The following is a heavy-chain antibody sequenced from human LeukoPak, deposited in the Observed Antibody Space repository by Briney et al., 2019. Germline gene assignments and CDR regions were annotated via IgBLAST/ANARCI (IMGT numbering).Heavy chain of an antibody. Sequence: ASVKVSCKASGGTFSSYAISWVRQAPGQGLEWMGGIIPIFGTANYAQKFQGRVTITADESTSTAYMELSSLRSEDTAVYYCARGDIAAAGTIDYWGQGTLVTVSS. CDR3: ARGDIAAAGTIDY. V-gene: IGHV1-69*13. CDR2: IIPIFGTA. CDR1: GGTFSSYA. D-gene: IGHD6-13*01. J-gene: IGHJ4*02.